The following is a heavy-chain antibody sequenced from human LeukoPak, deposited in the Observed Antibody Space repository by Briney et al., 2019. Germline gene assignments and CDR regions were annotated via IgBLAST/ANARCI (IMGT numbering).Heavy chain of an antibody. J-gene: IGHJ4*02. D-gene: IGHD5-24*01. CDR1: GFTFSSYA. V-gene: IGHV3-30*04. CDR3: AKEVWDGYNVDY. CDR2: ISYDGSNK. Sequence: PGRSLRLSCAASGFTFSSYAMHWVRQAPGKGLEWVAVISYDGSNKYYADSVKGRFTISRDNSKNTLYLQMNSLRAEDTAVYYCAKEVWDGYNVDYWGQGTLVTVSS.